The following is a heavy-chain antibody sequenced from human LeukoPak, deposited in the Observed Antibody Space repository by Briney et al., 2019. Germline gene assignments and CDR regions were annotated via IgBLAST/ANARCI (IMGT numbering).Heavy chain of an antibody. Sequence: GGSLRLSCAASGFTFSSYSMNWVRQAPGKGLEWVSAISGSGGSTYYADSVKGRFTISRDNSKNTLYLQMNSLRAEDTAVYYCAKDRGKGTGTTVLPPPGCHDYWGQGTLVTVSS. CDR2: ISGSGGST. CDR1: GFTFSSYS. V-gene: IGHV3-23*01. J-gene: IGHJ4*02. D-gene: IGHD1-7*01. CDR3: AKDRGKGTGTTVLPPPGCHDY.